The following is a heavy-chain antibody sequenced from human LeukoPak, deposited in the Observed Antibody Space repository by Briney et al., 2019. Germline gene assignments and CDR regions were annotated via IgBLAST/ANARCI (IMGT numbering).Heavy chain of an antibody. D-gene: IGHD6-13*01. CDR1: GFTTSSYA. CDR2: ISYDGSNK. Sequence: PGGSLRLSCAASGFTTSSYAMHLVRQAPGKGLEWVAVISYDGSNKYYADSVKGRFTISRDNSKNTLYLQMNSLRAEDTAVYYCARDYSPDYWGQGTLVTVSS. CDR3: ARDYSPDY. V-gene: IGHV3-30-3*01. J-gene: IGHJ4*02.